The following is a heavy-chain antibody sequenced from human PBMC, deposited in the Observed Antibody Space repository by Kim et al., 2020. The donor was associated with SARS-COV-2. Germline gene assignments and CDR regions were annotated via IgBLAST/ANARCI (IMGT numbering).Heavy chain of an antibody. D-gene: IGHD2-8*01. Sequence: SQTLSLTCAISGDSVSSNSAGWNWIRQSPSRGLEWLGRTCYRSKWHYDYAVSVKGRITINPDTSKNQFSLQLNSVTPEDTAVYYCARDTRASGVGLDYWGQGTRVTVSP. CDR2: TCYRSKWHY. CDR1: GDSVSSNSAG. J-gene: IGHJ4*02. CDR3: ARDTRASGVGLDY. V-gene: IGHV6-1*01.